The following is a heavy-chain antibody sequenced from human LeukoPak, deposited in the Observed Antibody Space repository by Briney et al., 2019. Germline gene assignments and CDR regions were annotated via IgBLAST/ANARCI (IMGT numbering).Heavy chain of an antibody. D-gene: IGHD2-21*02. CDR2: ISSSGSTI. Sequence: AGGSLRLSCAASGFTFSDYYMSWIRQAPGKGLEWVSYISSSGSTIYYADSVKGRFTISRDNAKNSLYLQMNSLRAEDTAVYYCARDIVVVPVYYGMDVWGQGTTVTVSS. V-gene: IGHV3-11*01. CDR1: GFTFSDYY. CDR3: ARDIVVVPVYYGMDV. J-gene: IGHJ6*02.